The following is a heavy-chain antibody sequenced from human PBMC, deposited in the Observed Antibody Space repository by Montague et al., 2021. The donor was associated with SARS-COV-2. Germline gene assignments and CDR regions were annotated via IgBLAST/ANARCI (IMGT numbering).Heavy chain of an antibody. V-gene: IGHV6-1*01. CDR2: TYYRSKWYS. CDR3: VRYSGWFYFDF. Sequence: CAISGDSVSSNRVTWSWNRHSPSRGLEWLGRTYYRSKWYSDYAPSVRCRLTVNPDASKNEFSLELNYVTPEDTAVYYCVRYSGWFYFDFWGQGTLVTVSS. D-gene: IGHD6-19*01. CDR1: GDSVSSNRVT. J-gene: IGHJ4*02.